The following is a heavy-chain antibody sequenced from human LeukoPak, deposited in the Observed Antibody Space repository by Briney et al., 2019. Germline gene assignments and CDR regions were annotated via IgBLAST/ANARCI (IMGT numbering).Heavy chain of an antibody. V-gene: IGHV3-23*01. CDR2: ITASGDNT. CDR1: GFTFSSHG. CDR3: ARGGYYGSGTYYSTTSPH. J-gene: IGHJ4*02. D-gene: IGHD3-10*01. Sequence: PGGSLRLSCATPGFTFSSHGMTWVRQAPGKALEWVSSITASGDNTSYADSVKGRFTFSRDTSKNTLDLQMNSLRAEDTAVYYCARGGYYGSGTYYSTTSPHWGQGTLVIVSS.